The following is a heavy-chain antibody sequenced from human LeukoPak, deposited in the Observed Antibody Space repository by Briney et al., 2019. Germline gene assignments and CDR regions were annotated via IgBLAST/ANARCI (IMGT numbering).Heavy chain of an antibody. CDR2: ISSNGGSS. CDR1: GFTFSSYA. J-gene: IGHJ4*02. D-gene: IGHD5-12*01. V-gene: IGHV3-64*01. CDR3: ARGMVATWYYFDY. Sequence: GSLRLSCAASGFTFSSYAMHWVRQAPGKGLEYVSAISSNGGSSYYANSVKGRLTISRDNSKNTLYLQMGSLRAEDMAVYYCARGMVATWYYFDYWGQGILVTVSS.